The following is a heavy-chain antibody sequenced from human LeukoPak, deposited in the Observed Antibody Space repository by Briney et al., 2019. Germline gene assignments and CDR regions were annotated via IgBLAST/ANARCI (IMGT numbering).Heavy chain of an antibody. CDR1: GGSISSSSYY. J-gene: IGHJ4*02. D-gene: IGHD1-26*01. CDR2: IFYSGST. CDR3: ARVQSGSYYLDY. V-gene: IGHV4-39*07. Sequence: PSETLSLTCTVSGGSISSSSYYWGWIRQPPGKGLEWIGSIFYSGSTYYNPSLKSRATISVGTSKNQFSLKLRSVTAADTAVYYCARVQSGSYYLDYWGQGTLVTVSS.